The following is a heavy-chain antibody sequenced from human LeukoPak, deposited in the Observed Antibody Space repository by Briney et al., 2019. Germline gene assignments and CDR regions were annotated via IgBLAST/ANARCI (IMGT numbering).Heavy chain of an antibody. V-gene: IGHV3-23*01. CDR2: ISGSGGST. J-gene: IGHJ1*01. CDR1: GFTFSSYA. D-gene: IGHD2-2*02. CDR3: AKDHPGYCSSTSCYKSAEYFQH. Sequence: GGSLRLSCAASGFTFSSYAMSWVRQAPGKGLEWVSAISGSGGSTYYADSVKGRFTISRDNSKNTLYLQMNSLRAEDTAVYYCAKDHPGYCSSTSCYKSAEYFQHWGQGTLVTVSS.